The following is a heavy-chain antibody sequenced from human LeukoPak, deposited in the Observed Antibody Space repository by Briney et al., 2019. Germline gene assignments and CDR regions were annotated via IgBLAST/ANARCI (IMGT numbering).Heavy chain of an antibody. CDR3: ARGHGEGSSSYGKADY. Sequence: ASVKVSCKASGYTFTSYDINWVRQATGQGLEWMGWMNPNSGNTGYAQKFQGRVTMTRNTSISTVYMELSSLRSEDTAVYYCARGHGEGSSSYGKADYWGQGTLVTVSS. J-gene: IGHJ4*02. CDR1: GYTFTSYD. CDR2: MNPNSGNT. V-gene: IGHV1-8*01. D-gene: IGHD5-18*01.